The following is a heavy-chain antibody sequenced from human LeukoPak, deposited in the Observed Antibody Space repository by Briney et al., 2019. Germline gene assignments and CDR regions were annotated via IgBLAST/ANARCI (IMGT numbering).Heavy chain of an antibody. Sequence: ASVKVSCKASGYTFTGYYMHWVRQAPGQGLEWMGWISAYNGNTNYAQKLQGRVTMTTDTSTSTAYMELRSLRSDDTAVYYCATQAYYGSTNWFDPWGQGTLVTVSS. V-gene: IGHV1-18*04. CDR1: GYTFTGYY. J-gene: IGHJ5*02. D-gene: IGHD3-10*01. CDR2: ISAYNGNT. CDR3: ATQAYYGSTNWFDP.